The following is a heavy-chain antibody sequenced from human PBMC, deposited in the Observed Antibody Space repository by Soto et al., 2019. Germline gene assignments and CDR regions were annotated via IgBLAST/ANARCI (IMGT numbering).Heavy chain of an antibody. Sequence: SETLSLTCTVSGGSISISSYYWGCIRQPPGKGLEWIGSIYYSGSTYYNPSLKSRVTISVDTSKNQFSLKLSSVTAADTAVYYCARQRESGYYTPRGAFDIWGQGTMVTVSS. CDR2: IYYSGST. J-gene: IGHJ3*02. V-gene: IGHV4-39*01. CDR1: GGSISISSYY. D-gene: IGHD3-3*01. CDR3: ARQRESGYYTPRGAFDI.